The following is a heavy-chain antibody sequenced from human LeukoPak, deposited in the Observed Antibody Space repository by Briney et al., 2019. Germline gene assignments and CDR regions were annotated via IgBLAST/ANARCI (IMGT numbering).Heavy chain of an antibody. Sequence: GGSLRLSCAASGFTFSSYSMNWVRQAPGKGLEWVSSISSSSSYIYYADSVKGRFTISRDNARNSLYLQMNSRKAEDTAVYYCVRKVGATTDYWGQGTLVTVSS. CDR2: ISSSSSYI. D-gene: IGHD1-26*01. CDR3: VRKVGATTDY. CDR1: GFTFSSYS. V-gene: IGHV3-21*01. J-gene: IGHJ4*02.